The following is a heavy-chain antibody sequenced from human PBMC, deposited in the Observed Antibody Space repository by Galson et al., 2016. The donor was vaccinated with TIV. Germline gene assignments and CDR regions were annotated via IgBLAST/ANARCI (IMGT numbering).Heavy chain of an antibody. CDR2: ISTYNGDT. CDR1: GYTLTNYG. V-gene: IGHV1-18*04. CDR3: ARALAAEGGH. J-gene: IGHJ4*02. Sequence: SVKVSCKASGYTLTNYGISWVRQAPGRGLEWMGWISTYNGDTNYAEKFQGKVTMTTDTSTSTAHMELRSLRSDDTAVYYCARALAAEGGHWGQGTQVTVSS. D-gene: IGHD6-13*01.